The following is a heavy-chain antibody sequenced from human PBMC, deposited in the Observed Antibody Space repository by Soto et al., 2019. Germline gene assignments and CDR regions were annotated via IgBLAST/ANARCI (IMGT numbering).Heavy chain of an antibody. Sequence: EVQLVESGGTLVQPGGSLRLSCAASGFTVSSHYMSWVRQAPGKGLEWVSIIFSGGATNNADSVKGRFIISRDNTQNTVYLQMNLLTAEDTAMYYCAKGGYYFDASAYPVIFEHWGHGTLVTVSS. D-gene: IGHD3-22*01. CDR1: GFTVSSHY. CDR2: IFSGGAT. CDR3: AKGGYYFDASAYPVIFEH. V-gene: IGHV3-66*01. J-gene: IGHJ4*01.